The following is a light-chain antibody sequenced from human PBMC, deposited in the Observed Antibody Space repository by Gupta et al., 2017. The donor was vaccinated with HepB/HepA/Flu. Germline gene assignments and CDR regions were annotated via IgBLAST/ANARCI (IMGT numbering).Light chain of an antibody. J-gene: IGKJ3*01. CDR2: EAS. V-gene: IGKV3-11*01. CDR1: QSVSNY. CDR3: SPRRNWAFT. Sequence: EIVLTQSPATLSLSPGERATLSCRASQSVSNYLAWYQQKPGQAPRLLIYEASNRATGIPARFHCSGFWTGFTPPIHSLGPEDFSVFYCSPRRNWAFTFGPGTKVDIK.